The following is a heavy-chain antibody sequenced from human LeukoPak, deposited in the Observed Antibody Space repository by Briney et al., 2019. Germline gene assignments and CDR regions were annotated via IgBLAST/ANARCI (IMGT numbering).Heavy chain of an antibody. CDR1: GFTFSSYA. D-gene: IGHD1-26*01. Sequence: RPGGSLRLSCAASGFTFSSYAMSWVRQAPGKGLEWVSAISGSGGSTYYADSVKGRFTISRDNSKNTLYLQMNSLRAEDTAVYYCARDFRSGSYYFDYWGQGTLVTVSS. CDR3: ARDFRSGSYYFDY. CDR2: ISGSGGST. V-gene: IGHV3-23*01. J-gene: IGHJ4*02.